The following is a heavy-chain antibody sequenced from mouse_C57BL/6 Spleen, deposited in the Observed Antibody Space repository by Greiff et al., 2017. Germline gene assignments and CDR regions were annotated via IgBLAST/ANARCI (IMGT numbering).Heavy chain of an antibody. Sequence: EVKLQESGPGLVKPSQSLSLTCSVTGYSITSGYYWNWIRQFPGNKLEWMGYISYDGSNNYNPSLKNRISITRDTSKNQFFLKLNSVTTEDTATYYCARASYYDYDGPFDYWGQGTTLTVSS. D-gene: IGHD2-4*01. J-gene: IGHJ2*01. CDR3: ARASYYDYDGPFDY. V-gene: IGHV3-6*01. CDR2: ISYDGSN. CDR1: GYSITSGYY.